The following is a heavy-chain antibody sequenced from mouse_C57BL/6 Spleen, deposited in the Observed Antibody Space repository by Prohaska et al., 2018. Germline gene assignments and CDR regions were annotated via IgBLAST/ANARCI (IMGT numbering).Heavy chain of an antibody. V-gene: IGHV1-69*01. CDR1: GYTFTSYW. J-gene: IGHJ2*01. CDR3: ARGAAQAILFDY. D-gene: IGHD3-2*02. CDR2: IDLSDSYT. Sequence: QVQLQQPGAELVMPGASVKLSCQASGYTFTSYWIHWVKQRPGQVLEWIVEIDLSDSYTNYKQKFKGKAKLTVDKSSSTAYMQLSSLTSEDSAVYYCARGAAQAILFDYWGQGTTLTVSS.